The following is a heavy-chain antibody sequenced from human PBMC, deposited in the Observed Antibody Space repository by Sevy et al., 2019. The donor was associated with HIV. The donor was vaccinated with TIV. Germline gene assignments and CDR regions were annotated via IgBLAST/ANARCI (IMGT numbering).Heavy chain of an antibody. Sequence: SETLSLTCTASGGSISSSSYYWGWIRQPPGKGLEWIGSIYYSGSTYYNPSLKSRVTISVDTSKNQFSLKLSSVTAADTAVYYCAGDILTGVTIDAFDIWGQGTMVTVSS. CDR3: AGDILTGVTIDAFDI. D-gene: IGHD3-9*01. CDR1: GGSISSSSYY. V-gene: IGHV4-39*01. CDR2: IYYSGST. J-gene: IGHJ3*02.